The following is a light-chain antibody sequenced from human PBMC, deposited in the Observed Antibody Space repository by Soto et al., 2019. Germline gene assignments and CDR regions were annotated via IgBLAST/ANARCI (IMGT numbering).Light chain of an antibody. CDR2: EVS. J-gene: IGLJ3*02. Sequence: QSALTQPASVSGSPGQSITISCTGTSSDVGGYNYVSWYQQHPGKAPKLMIYEVSNRPSGVSNRFSGSKSGNTASLTISGLQAEDEPDYYCSSYKSSSTPLVFGGGTQLTVL. CDR1: SSDVGGYNY. V-gene: IGLV2-14*01. CDR3: SSYKSSSTPLV.